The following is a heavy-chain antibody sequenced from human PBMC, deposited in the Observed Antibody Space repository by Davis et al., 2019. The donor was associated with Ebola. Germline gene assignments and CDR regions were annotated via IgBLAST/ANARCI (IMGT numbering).Heavy chain of an antibody. CDR2: INAGNGNT. CDR1: GYTFTSYA. Sequence: AASLKLSCKASGYTFTSYAMHWVRQAPGQRLEWMGWINAGNGNTKYSQKSQGRVTITRNTSASTAYMELSSLRSEDTAVYYCAREGCGADCYWGNWFDPWGQGTLVTVSS. J-gene: IGHJ5*02. V-gene: IGHV1-3*01. CDR3: AREGCGADCYWGNWFDP. D-gene: IGHD2-21*01.